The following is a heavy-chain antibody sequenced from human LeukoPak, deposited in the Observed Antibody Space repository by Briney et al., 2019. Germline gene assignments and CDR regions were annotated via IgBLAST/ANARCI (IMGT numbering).Heavy chain of an antibody. CDR1: GYTFTSYG. Sequence: ASVKVSCKASGYTFTSYGVSWVRQATGQGLEWMGWMNPNSGNTGYAQKFQGRVTMTRNTSISTAYMELSSLRSEDTAVYYCARGIYDSSGYYCVFVAFDIWGQGTMVTVSS. CDR3: ARGIYDSSGYYCVFVAFDI. J-gene: IGHJ3*02. D-gene: IGHD3-22*01. CDR2: MNPNSGNT. V-gene: IGHV1-8*01.